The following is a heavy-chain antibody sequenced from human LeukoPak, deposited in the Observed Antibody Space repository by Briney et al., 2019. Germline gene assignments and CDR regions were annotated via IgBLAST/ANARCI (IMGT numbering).Heavy chain of an antibody. CDR1: GFTFSISW. V-gene: IGHV3-7*01. Sequence: GGSLRLSCVASGFTFSISWVTWVRQAPGKGLEWVANIDKHGSGKYYVDSVKGRFAISRDYASNSVFLQMNSLRAEDTSVYYCARDARWGYYDLWGQGTPVTVSS. CDR2: IDKHGSGK. D-gene: IGHD1-26*01. CDR3: ARDARWGYYDL. J-gene: IGHJ4*02.